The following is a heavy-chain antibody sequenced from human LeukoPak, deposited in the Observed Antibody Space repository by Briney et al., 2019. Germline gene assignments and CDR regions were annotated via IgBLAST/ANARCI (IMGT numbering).Heavy chain of an antibody. V-gene: IGHV1-18*01. J-gene: IGHJ6*03. CDR2: ISAYNGNT. CDR3: ARGMAAAGTYYYYYMDV. D-gene: IGHD6-13*01. CDR1: GGTFSSYA. Sequence: ASVEVSCKASGGTFSSYAISWVRQAPGQGLEWMGWISAYNGNTNYAQKLQGRVTMTTDTSTSTAYMELRSLRSDDTAVYYCARGMAAAGTYYYYYMDVWGKGTTVTVSS.